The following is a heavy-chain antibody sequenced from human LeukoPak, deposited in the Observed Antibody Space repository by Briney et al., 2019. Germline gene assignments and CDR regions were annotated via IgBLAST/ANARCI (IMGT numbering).Heavy chain of an antibody. D-gene: IGHD3-16*01. CDR1: GFTFSSYA. CDR2: ISYDGSNK. CDR3: NNHGGGRYYYFDY. Sequence: GGSLRLSCAASGFTFSSYAMHWVRQAPGKGLEWVAVISYDGSNKYYADSVKGRFTISRDNSKNTLYLQMNSLRAEDTAVYYCNNHGGGRYYYFDYWGQGTLVTVSS. J-gene: IGHJ4*02. V-gene: IGHV3-30-3*01.